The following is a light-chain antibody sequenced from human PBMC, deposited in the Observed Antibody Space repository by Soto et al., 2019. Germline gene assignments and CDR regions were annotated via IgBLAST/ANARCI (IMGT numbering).Light chain of an antibody. V-gene: IGKV1-5*01. CDR1: QSISNW. J-gene: IGKJ1*01. CDR2: DAS. CDR3: QQYNSFSRT. Sequence: DIQMTQSPSTLSASVGARVSITCWASQSISNWLAWYQQKPGKAPKLLIYDASSLESGVPSRFSGSRSGTEFTLTISSLQPADFATYYCQQYNSFSRTFGQGTKVDIK.